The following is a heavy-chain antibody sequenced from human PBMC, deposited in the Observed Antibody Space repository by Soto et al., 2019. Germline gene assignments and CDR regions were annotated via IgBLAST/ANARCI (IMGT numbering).Heavy chain of an antibody. CDR3: EKDKGMVRGVLDY. Sequence: SLRLSCAASGFTFDDYAMHWVRQAPGKGLEWVSGISWNSGSIGYADSVKGRFTISRDSAKNSLYLQMNSLRAEDTALYYCEKDKGMVRGVLDYWGQGTLVTVSA. CDR2: ISWNSGSI. V-gene: IGHV3-9*01. CDR1: GFTFDDYA. D-gene: IGHD3-10*01. J-gene: IGHJ4*02.